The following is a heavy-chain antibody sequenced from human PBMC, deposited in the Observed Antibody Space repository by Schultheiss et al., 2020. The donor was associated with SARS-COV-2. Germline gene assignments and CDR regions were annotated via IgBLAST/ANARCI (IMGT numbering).Heavy chain of an antibody. Sequence: SQTLSLTCTVSGGSISSYYWSWIRQPPGKGLEWIGYIYYSGSTNYNPSLKSRVTISVDTSKNQFSLKLSSVTAADTAVYYCARGTDWLLLGRGYYFDYWGQGTLVTVSS. CDR2: IYYSGST. D-gene: IGHD3-22*01. V-gene: IGHV4-59*01. J-gene: IGHJ4*02. CDR3: ARGTDWLLLGRGYYFDY. CDR1: GGSISSYY.